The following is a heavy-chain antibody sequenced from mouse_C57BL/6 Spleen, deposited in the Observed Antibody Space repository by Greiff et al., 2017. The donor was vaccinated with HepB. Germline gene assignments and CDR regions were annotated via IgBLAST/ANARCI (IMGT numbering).Heavy chain of an antibody. CDR2: IYPGSGNT. J-gene: IGHJ2*01. D-gene: IGHD1-1*01. CDR1: GYTFTDYY. V-gene: IGHV1-76*01. CDR3: ARETVVATEYYFDY. Sequence: VQLQQSGAELVRPGASVKLSCKASGYTFTDYYINWVKQRPGQGLEWIARIYPGSGNTYYNEKFKGKATLTAEKSSSTAYMQLSSLTSEDSAVYFCARETVVATEYYFDYWGQGTTLTVSS.